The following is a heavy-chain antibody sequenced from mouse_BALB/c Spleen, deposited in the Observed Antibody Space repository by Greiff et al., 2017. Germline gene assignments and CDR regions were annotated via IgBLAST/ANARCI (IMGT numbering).Heavy chain of an antibody. CDR1: GFTFSSYA. J-gene: IGHJ1*01. D-gene: IGHD2-1*01. Sequence: EVKLVESGGGLVKPGGSLKLSCAASGFTFSSYAMSWVRQTPEKRLEWVASISSGGSTYYTASVKGRFTIDRDNARNNLYLQMSSLRSEDTAMYYCARGLYYGNYVGYFDVWGAGTTVTVAS. CDR2: ISSGGST. V-gene: IGHV5-6-5*01. CDR3: ARGLYYGNYVGYFDV.